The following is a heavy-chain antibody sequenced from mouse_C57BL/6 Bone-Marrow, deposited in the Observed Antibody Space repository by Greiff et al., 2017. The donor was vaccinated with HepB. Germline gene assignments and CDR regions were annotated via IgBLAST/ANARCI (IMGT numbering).Heavy chain of an antibody. V-gene: IGHV3-6*01. CDR3: ARDPAMDY. J-gene: IGHJ4*01. Sequence: VQLQESGPGLVKPSQSLSLTCSVTGYSITSGYYWNWIRQFPGNKLEWMGYISYDGSNNYNPSLKNLISITRDTSKNQFFLKLNSVTTEDTATYYCARDPAMDYWGQGTSVTVSS. CDR2: ISYDGSN. CDR1: GYSITSGYY.